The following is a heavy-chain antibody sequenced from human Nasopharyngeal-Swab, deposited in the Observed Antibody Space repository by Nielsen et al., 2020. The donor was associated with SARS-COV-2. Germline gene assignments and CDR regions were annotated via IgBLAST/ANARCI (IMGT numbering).Heavy chain of an antibody. V-gene: IGHV3-21*01. D-gene: IGHD6-19*01. CDR1: GFTFSSYE. CDR2: ISSSSSYI. Sequence: GGSLRLSCAASGFTFSSYEMNWVRQAPGKGLEWVSSISSSSSYIYYADSVKGRFTISRDNAKNSLYLQMNSLRAEDTAVYYCARYYGSGWGYFDYWGQGTLVTVSS. J-gene: IGHJ4*02. CDR3: ARYYGSGWGYFDY.